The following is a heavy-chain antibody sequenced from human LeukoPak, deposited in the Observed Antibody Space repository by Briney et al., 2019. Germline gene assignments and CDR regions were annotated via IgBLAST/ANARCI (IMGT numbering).Heavy chain of an antibody. CDR1: GYTFTGYY. J-gene: IGHJ5*02. V-gene: IGHV1-2*06. D-gene: IGHD1-26*01. CDR2: INPNSGGT. Sequence: ASVKVSCKASGYTFTGYYMHWVRQAPGQGLEWMGRINPNSGGTNYAQKFQGRVTMTRGTSISTAYMELSRLRSDDTTVYYCASGELVGLGATSAGWFDPWGQGTLVTVSS. CDR3: ASGELVGLGATSAGWFDP.